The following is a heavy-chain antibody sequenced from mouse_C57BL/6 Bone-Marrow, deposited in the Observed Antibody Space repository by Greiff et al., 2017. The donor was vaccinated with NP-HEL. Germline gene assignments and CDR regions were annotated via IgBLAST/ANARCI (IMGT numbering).Heavy chain of an antibody. CDR2: ILPGSGST. V-gene: IGHV1-9*01. Sequence: VKLMESGAELMKPGASVKLSCKATGYTFTGYWIEWVKQRPGHGLEWIGEILPGSGSTNYNEKFKGKATLTADTSYNTSYMPLSNLTTEASAISYCASEALSYAMDYWGQGTSVTVSS. D-gene: IGHD1-1*02. J-gene: IGHJ4*01. CDR3: ASEALSYAMDY. CDR1: GYTFTGYW.